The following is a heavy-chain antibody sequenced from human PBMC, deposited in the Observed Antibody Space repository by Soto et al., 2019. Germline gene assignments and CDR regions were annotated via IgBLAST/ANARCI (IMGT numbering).Heavy chain of an antibody. D-gene: IGHD6-19*01. J-gene: IGHJ4*02. Sequence: EVQLVESGGGLVQPGGPLNLSCAASGFTFSGSAMHWVRQTSGKGLEWVGRIRSKVNSYATAYAASVKGRFTISRDDSKNTAYLQMNSLKTEDTAVYYCTRDSSGWPDWGQGTLVTVSS. CDR3: TRDSSGWPD. CDR1: GFTFSGSA. V-gene: IGHV3-73*02. CDR2: IRSKVNSYAT.